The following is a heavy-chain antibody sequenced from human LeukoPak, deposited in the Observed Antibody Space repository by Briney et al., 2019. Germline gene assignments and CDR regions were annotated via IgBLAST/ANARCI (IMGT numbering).Heavy chain of an antibody. Sequence: SETLSLTCSVSGASISRNTYYWGWIRQSPGKGLGWIGTFYYTGGTYYNPSLKSRITISVDTSKNHFSLKLSSVTAADTAVYYCARANYYDSSGYYYNAFDIWGQGTMVTVSS. CDR2: FYYTGGT. J-gene: IGHJ3*02. D-gene: IGHD3-22*01. V-gene: IGHV4-39*02. CDR1: GASISRNTYY. CDR3: ARANYYDSSGYYYNAFDI.